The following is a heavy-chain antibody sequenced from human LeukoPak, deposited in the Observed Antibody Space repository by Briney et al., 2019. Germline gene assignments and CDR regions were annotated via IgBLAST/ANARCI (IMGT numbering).Heavy chain of an antibody. J-gene: IGHJ4*02. V-gene: IGHV1-2*02. CDR1: GETFTGYY. CDR3: ARGEYSRSLDF. Sequence: ASVKVSCKASGETFTGYYIHWVRQAPGQGLEWMGWFDPRTTATNYAQKFQGRVIMSKDTSISTVYMDLNRLTSEDTATYYCARGEYSRSLDFWGQGTLVTVSS. D-gene: IGHD3-16*02. CDR2: FDPRTTAT.